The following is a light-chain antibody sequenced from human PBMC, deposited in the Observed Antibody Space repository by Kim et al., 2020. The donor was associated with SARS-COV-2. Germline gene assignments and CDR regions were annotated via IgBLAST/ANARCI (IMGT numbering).Light chain of an antibody. CDR2: QDR. CDR1: KLGDKY. Sequence: VSPGQTAIIACSGDKLGDKYASWYQQRPGQSPVLVIYQDRKRPSGIPERFSASNSGNTATLTISGTQAMDEADYYCQAWDSSTAVFGGGTKLTVL. J-gene: IGLJ3*02. V-gene: IGLV3-1*01. CDR3: QAWDSSTAV.